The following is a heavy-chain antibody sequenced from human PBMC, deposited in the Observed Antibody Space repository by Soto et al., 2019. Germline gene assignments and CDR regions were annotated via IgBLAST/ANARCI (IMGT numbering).Heavy chain of an antibody. CDR2: IIPIFGTA. J-gene: IGHJ4*02. CDR1: GGTFSSYA. D-gene: IGHD6-19*01. Sequence: SVKVSCKASGGTFSSYAISWVRQAPGQGLEWMGGIIPIFGTANYAQKFQGRVTITADESTSTAYMELSSLRSEDTAVYYCARSIAVAGTFDYWGQGTPVTVSS. V-gene: IGHV1-69*13. CDR3: ARSIAVAGTFDY.